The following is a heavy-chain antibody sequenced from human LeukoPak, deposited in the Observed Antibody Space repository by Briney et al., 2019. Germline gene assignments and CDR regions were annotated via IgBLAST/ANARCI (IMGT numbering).Heavy chain of an antibody. V-gene: IGHV1-3*01. J-gene: IGHJ3*02. CDR2: INGDNGNT. Sequence: GASVKVSCKTSGYTFTSYAMHWVRQAPGQRLEWMGCINGDNGNTQYSQKFQGRVTITRDTSASTAYMELSSLRSEDTAVYYCARDVGSVTDDAFDIWGQGTMVTVSS. D-gene: IGHD4-17*01. CDR3: ARDVGSVTDDAFDI. CDR1: GYTFTSYA.